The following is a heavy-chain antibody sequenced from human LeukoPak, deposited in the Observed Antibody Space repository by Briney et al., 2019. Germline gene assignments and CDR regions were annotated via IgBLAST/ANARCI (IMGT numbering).Heavy chain of an antibody. CDR1: GFTFDDYA. D-gene: IGHD6-19*01. CDR3: AKDLAVAGTDYYYGMDV. Sequence: LTGGSLRLSCAASGFTFDDYAMHWVRQAPGKGLEWVSLISWDGGSTYYADSVKGRFTISRDNSKNSLYLQMNSLRAEDTALYYCAKDLAVAGTDYYYGMDVWGKGTTVTVSS. J-gene: IGHJ6*04. V-gene: IGHV3-43D*04. CDR2: ISWDGGST.